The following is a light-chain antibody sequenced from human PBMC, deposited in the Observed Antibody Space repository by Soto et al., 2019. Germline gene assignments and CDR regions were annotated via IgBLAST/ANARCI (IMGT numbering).Light chain of an antibody. CDR1: EDISRL. CDR2: QAS. J-gene: IGKJ2*01. Sequence: DIQLTQSPSTLSASVGDRVTITCRASEDISRLLAWYQHKPGKAPKLLIYQASNLVSGVPSRFTGSGSETECTLTISGLQPDDFASYCCLQYNFYPYTFGQGTKLEIK. V-gene: IGKV1-5*03. CDR3: LQYNFYPYT.